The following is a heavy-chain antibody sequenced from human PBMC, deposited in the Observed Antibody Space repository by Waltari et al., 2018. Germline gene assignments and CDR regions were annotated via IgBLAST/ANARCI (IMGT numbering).Heavy chain of an antibody. CDR2: IRYDGSNK. J-gene: IGHJ4*02. CDR3: AKVTYGDPADY. CDR1: GVTFRIYG. D-gene: IGHD4-17*01. V-gene: IGHV3-30*02. Sequence: QVQLVESGGGVVQPGGSLRLSCAASGVTFRIYGLHWVRQAPGKGLEWVAFIRYDGSNKYYADSVKGRFTISRDNSKNTLYLQMNSLRAEDTAVYYCAKVTYGDPADYWGQGTLVTVSS.